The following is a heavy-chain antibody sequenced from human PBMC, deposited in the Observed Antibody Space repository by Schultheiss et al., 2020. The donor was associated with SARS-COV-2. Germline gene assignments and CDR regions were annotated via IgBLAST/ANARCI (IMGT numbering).Heavy chain of an antibody. D-gene: IGHD6-13*01. CDR3: AREYSSQYYFDY. J-gene: IGHJ4*02. CDR1: GGTFSSYA. CDR2: INPNSGGT. Sequence: ASVKVSCKASGGTFSSYAISWVRQAPGQGLEWMGWINPNSGGTNYAQKFQGWVTMTRDTSISTAYMELSRLRSDDTAVYYCAREYSSQYYFDYWGQGTLVTVSS. V-gene: IGHV1-2*04.